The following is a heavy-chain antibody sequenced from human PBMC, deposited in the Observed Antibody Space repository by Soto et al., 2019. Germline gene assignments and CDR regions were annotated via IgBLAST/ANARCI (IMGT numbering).Heavy chain of an antibody. CDR2: INHSGIT. Sequence: PSETLSLTCAVYGGSFNTYYWSWARQPPGKGLEWIGEINHSGITNYNPSLKSRVTISLDTSMNQFSLTLSAVTAADTGVYFCASGGNCRTTTCPLRYLSAMDVWAQGTTVTVSS. CDR3: ASGGNCRTTTCPLRYLSAMDV. CDR1: GGSFNTYY. J-gene: IGHJ6*02. V-gene: IGHV4-34*01. D-gene: IGHD2-2*01.